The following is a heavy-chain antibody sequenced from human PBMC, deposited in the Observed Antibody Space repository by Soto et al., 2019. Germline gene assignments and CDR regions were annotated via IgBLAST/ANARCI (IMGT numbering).Heavy chain of an antibody. Sequence: ASVKVSCKASGYTFTGYYMHWVRQAPGQGLEWMGWINPNSGGTNYAQKFQGRVTMTRDTSISTAYMELSGLRSDDTAVYYCASANIAVAGTRSDSDYWGQGTLVTVSS. D-gene: IGHD6-19*01. V-gene: IGHV1-2*02. CDR1: GYTFTGYY. CDR3: ASANIAVAGTRSDSDY. J-gene: IGHJ4*02. CDR2: INPNSGGT.